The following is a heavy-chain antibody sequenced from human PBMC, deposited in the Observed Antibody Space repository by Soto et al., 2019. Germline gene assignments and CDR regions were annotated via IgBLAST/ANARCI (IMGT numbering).Heavy chain of an antibody. CDR2: IYYSGST. CDR1: GGSISSYY. J-gene: IGHJ4*02. CDR3: AHHYGSGTETYFDY. D-gene: IGHD3-10*01. Sequence: QVQLQESGPGLVKPSETLSLTCTVSGGSISSYYWSWIRQPPGKGLEWIGYIYYSGSTNYNPSLKSRVTISVDTSKNQFSLKLSSVTAADTAVYYCAHHYGSGTETYFDYWGQGTLVTVSS. V-gene: IGHV4-59*01.